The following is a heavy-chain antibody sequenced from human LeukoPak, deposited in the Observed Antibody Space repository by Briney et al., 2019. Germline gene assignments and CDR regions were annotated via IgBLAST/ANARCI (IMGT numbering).Heavy chain of an antibody. D-gene: IGHD1-14*01. Sequence: PSETLSLTCAVCGGSFSGYYWSWIRQPPGKGLEWIGEINHSGSTNYNPSLKSRVTISVDTSKNQFSLKLSSVTAADTAVYYCSSVTQAGEYWGQGTLVTVSS. J-gene: IGHJ4*02. CDR1: GGSFSGYY. CDR3: SSVTQAGEY. CDR2: INHSGST. V-gene: IGHV4-34*01.